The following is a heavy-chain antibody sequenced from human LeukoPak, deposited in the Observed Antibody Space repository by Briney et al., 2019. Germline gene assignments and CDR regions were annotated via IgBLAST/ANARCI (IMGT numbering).Heavy chain of an antibody. J-gene: IGHJ6*02. CDR1: GGSFSGYY. V-gene: IGHV4-34*01. CDR2: INHSGST. CDR3: ARGIFLGIPSKYYYYGMDV. Sequence: PSETLSLTCAVYGGSFSGYYWSWIRQPPGKGLEWIGEINHSGSTNYNPSLKSRVTISVDTSKNQFSLKLSSVTAADTAVYYCARGIFLGIPSKYYYYGMDVWGQGTTVTVSS. D-gene: IGHD7-27*01.